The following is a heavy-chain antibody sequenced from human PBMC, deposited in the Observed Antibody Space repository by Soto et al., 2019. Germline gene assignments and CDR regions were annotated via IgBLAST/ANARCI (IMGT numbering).Heavy chain of an antibody. CDR1: GFTFSSYA. CDR2: ISGSGGST. V-gene: IGHV3-23*01. CDR3: AKDLGIVVVPAAVPSSPPDY. D-gene: IGHD2-2*02. Sequence: GGSLRLSCAASGFTFSSYAMSWVRQAPGKGLEWVSAISGSGGSTYYADSVKGRFTISRDNSKNTLYLQMNSLRAEDTAVYYCAKDLGIVVVPAAVPSSPPDYWGQGTLVTVSS. J-gene: IGHJ4*02.